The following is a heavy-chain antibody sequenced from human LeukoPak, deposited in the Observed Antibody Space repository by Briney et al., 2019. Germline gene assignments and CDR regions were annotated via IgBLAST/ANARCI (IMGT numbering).Heavy chain of an antibody. V-gene: IGHV3-23*01. J-gene: IGHJ4*02. Sequence: PGGSLRLSCAASGFTFSSYAMSWVRQAPGKGLEWVSAISGSGGSTYYADSVKGRFTISRDNSKNTLYLQMNSLRAEDTAVYYWAIPQTGGGYYDSSGYSDYGGQGTLVTVSS. D-gene: IGHD3-22*01. CDR2: ISGSGGST. CDR1: GFTFSSYA. CDR3: AIPQTGGGYYDSSGYSDY.